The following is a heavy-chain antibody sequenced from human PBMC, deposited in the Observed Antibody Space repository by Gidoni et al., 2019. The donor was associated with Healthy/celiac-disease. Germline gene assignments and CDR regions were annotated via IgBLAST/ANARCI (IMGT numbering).Heavy chain of an antibody. V-gene: IGHV4-59*01. D-gene: IGHD3-10*01. Sequence: SRVTISVDTSKNQFSLKLSSVTAADTAVYYCARRVGYYFDYWGQGTLVTVSS. CDR3: ARRVGYYFDY. J-gene: IGHJ4*02.